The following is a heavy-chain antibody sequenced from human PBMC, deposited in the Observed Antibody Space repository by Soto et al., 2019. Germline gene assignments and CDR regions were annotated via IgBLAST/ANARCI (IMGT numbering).Heavy chain of an antibody. CDR1: GYTFTSYG. D-gene: IGHD6-19*01. J-gene: IGHJ4*02. Sequence: ASVKVSCKASGYTFTSYGISWVRQAPGQGLEWMGWISAYNGNTNYAQKLQGRVTMTTDTSTSTAYMELRSMRSDDTAVYYCAREVIIAVAGTPADYWGQGTLVTVSS. CDR2: ISAYNGNT. CDR3: AREVIIAVAGTPADY. V-gene: IGHV1-18*01.